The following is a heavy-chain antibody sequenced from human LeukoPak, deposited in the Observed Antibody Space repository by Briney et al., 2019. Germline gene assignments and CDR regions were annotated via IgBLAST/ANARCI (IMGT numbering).Heavy chain of an antibody. V-gene: IGHV4-59*01. CDR2: IYYSGST. CDR3: ARDGYYDILTGYYPLDY. Sequence: SETLSLTCTVSGGSISSYYWSWIRQPPGKGLEWIGYIYYSGSTNYNPSLKSRVTISVDTSKNQFSLKLSSVTAADAAVYYCARDGYYDILTGYYPLDYWGQGTLVTVSS. D-gene: IGHD3-9*01. J-gene: IGHJ4*02. CDR1: GGSISSYY.